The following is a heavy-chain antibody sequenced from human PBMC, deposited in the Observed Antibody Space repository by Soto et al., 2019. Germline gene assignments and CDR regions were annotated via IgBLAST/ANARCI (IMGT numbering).Heavy chain of an antibody. V-gene: IGHV1-18*01. CDR1: GYTFTSYG. J-gene: IGHJ5*02. CDR2: ISAYNGNT. CDR3: SRKRGSGRYGGWFDP. Sequence: QVQLVQSGAEVKKPGASVKVSCKASGYTFTSYGISWVRQAPGQGLEWMGRISAYNGNTNYAQKLQGRVTMTTDTSTSTAYMELRSLRSDDTAVYYCSRKRGSGRYGGWFDPWGQGTLVTVSS. D-gene: IGHD3-10*01.